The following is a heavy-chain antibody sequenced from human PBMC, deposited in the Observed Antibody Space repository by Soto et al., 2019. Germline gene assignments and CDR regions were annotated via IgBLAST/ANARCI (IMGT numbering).Heavy chain of an antibody. J-gene: IGHJ4*02. CDR3: AAGDSSDTGDH. CDR1: GDTLSTHG. D-gene: IGHD5-18*01. Sequence: QVQLVQSGAEVKKPGSSVKVSCKASGDTLSTHGISWVRQAPGQGLEWMGGTIPIIGTTDYPEKFQGRVTITADESTTTSYMELSSLRPDDTAVYYCAAGDSSDTGDHWGQGPLVTVSS. V-gene: IGHV1-69*01. CDR2: TIPIIGTT.